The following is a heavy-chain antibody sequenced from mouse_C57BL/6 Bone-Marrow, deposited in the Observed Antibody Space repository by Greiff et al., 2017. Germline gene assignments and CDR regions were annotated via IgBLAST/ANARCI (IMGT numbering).Heavy chain of an antibody. CDR3: ATYYSNRYFDV. CDR1: GYTFTSYW. V-gene: IGHV1-64*01. J-gene: IGHJ1*03. CDR2: IHPNSGST. D-gene: IGHD2-5*01. Sequence: VQLQQPGAELVKPGASVKLSCKASGYTFTSYWMHWVTQRPGQGLEWIGMIHPNSGSTNYNEKFKSKATLTVDKSSSTAYMQLSSLTSEDAAVDYCATYYSNRYFDVWGTGTTVTVSS.